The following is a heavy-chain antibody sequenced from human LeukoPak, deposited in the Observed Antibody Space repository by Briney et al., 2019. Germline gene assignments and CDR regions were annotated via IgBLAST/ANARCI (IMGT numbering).Heavy chain of an antibody. Sequence: GASVKVSCKASGYTFTSYAMNWVRQAPGQGLEWMGWINTNTGNPTYAQGLTGRFVFSLDTSVSTAYLQISSLKAEDAAVYYCARDGGGNYGSGPKYRNYFDYWGQGTLVTVSS. V-gene: IGHV7-4-1*02. CDR3: ARDGGGNYGSGPKYRNYFDY. CDR2: INTNTGNP. D-gene: IGHD3-10*01. J-gene: IGHJ4*02. CDR1: GYTFTSYA.